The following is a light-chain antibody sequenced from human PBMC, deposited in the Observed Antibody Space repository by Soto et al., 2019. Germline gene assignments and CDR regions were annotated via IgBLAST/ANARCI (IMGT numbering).Light chain of an antibody. Sequence: EIVLTQSPGTLSLSPGERATLCCRASQSVSSSYLAWYQQKPGQAPRLLIFGASTRATGIPDRFSGSGAGAYFNLTISRLEPADFGVYYCQQYGSSHTFGQGTRLEIK. CDR1: QSVSSSY. V-gene: IGKV3-20*01. CDR2: GAS. J-gene: IGKJ5*01. CDR3: QQYGSSHT.